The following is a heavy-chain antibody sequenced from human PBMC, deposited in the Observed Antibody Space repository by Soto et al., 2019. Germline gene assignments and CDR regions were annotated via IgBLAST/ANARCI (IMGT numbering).Heavy chain of an antibody. CDR1: GFTFSSYW. CDR2: INSDGSST. V-gene: IGHV3-74*01. Sequence: GGSLRLSCAASGFTFSSYWMHWVRQAPGKGLVWVSRINSDGSSTSYADSVKGRFTISRDNAKNTLYLQMNSLRAEDTAVYYCATVPGPRYCSSTSCPPLDVWGKGTTVTV. CDR3: ATVPGPRYCSSTSCPPLDV. J-gene: IGHJ6*03. D-gene: IGHD2-2*01.